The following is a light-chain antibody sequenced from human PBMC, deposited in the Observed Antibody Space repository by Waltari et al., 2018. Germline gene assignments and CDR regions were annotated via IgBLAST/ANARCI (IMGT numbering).Light chain of an antibody. CDR1: QSVTTK. CDR2: DAS. J-gene: IGKJ1*01. V-gene: IGKV3D-15*01. Sequence: EIVMTQSPATLSVSPGEGATLSCRASQSVTTKLAWYQLHHGQAPRLLIYDASSRATGIPAGFGASGFRTEFTLTISSLQSEDFAVYYCQQYHNWPPWTFGRGTKVEIK. CDR3: QQYHNWPPWT.